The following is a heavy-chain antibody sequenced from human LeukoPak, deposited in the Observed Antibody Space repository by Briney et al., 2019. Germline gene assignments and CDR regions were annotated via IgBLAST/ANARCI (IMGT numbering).Heavy chain of an antibody. D-gene: IGHD1-14*01. V-gene: IGHV3-7*01. J-gene: IGHJ4*02. CDR3: ARGHKSPWDHRFDR. CDR2: IKQDGSEK. Sequence: GGALRLSCAASGVTFSTYWMNWVRQAPGKGQEWVVNIKQDGSEKYYVDSVKGRFTISRDNAENSLYLQMNSLRVEDTAVYYCARGHKSPWDHRFDRWGQGTLVTVSS. CDR1: GVTFSTYW.